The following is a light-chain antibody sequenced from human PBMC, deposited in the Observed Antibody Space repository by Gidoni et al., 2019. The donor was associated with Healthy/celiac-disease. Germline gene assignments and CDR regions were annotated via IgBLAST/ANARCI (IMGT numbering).Light chain of an antibody. CDR2: LGS. Sequence: IVLTQSPLSLPVTPGAPASISCRSSQSVLHSNGYNYLDWYLQKPGQSPQLLIYLGSNRASGVPDRFSGSGSGTDFTLKISRVEAEDVGVYYCMQAVQTPRSFGQGTKLEIK. V-gene: IGKV2-28*01. CDR3: MQAVQTPRS. CDR1: QSVLHSNGYNY. J-gene: IGKJ2*04.